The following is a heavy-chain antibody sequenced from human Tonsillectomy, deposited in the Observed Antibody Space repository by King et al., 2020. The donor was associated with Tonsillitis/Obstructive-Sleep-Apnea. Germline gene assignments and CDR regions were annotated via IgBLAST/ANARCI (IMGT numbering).Heavy chain of an antibody. CDR1: GFTFRGYA. CDR3: ATGDELGLKGDYFDY. CDR2: IPYPGSDE. D-gene: IGHD1-7*01. Sequence: VQLVESGGGVVQPGRSLRLSCTASGFTFRGYAMHWVRQAPGKGLEWVASIPYPGSDEFYADSVKGRFTISRDNSKNTLFLQMHSLRPEDTAIYYCATGDELGLKGDYFDYWGQGTLVTVSS. V-gene: IGHV3-30*01. J-gene: IGHJ4*02.